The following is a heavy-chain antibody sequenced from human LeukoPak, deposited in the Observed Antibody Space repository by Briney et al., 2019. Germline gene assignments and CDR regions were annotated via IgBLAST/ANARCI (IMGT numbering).Heavy chain of an antibody. Sequence: GGSLRLSCVVSGFTFRTYAMSWVRQAPGKGLEWVSAIIGSGGSTYSADSARGRFTISRDNSKNTLYLQMNRLRAEDTAVYYCAKDQFSSSWKPLDAFDFWGQGTMVTVSS. J-gene: IGHJ3*01. V-gene: IGHV3-23*01. CDR2: IIGSGGST. D-gene: IGHD6-13*01. CDR3: AKDQFSSSWKPLDAFDF. CDR1: GFTFRTYA.